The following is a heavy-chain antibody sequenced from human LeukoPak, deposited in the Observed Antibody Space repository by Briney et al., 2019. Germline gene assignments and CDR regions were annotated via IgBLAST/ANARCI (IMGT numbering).Heavy chain of an antibody. J-gene: IGHJ4*02. CDR2: IKQDGSEK. V-gene: IGHV3-7*01. Sequence: GGSLRLSCVASGFTFSSYWMSWVRQAPGKGLEWVANIKQDGSEKYYVDSVKGRFTISRDNAKKSLYLQMNSLRAEDTAVYYCARSLLLWFGELLHLYYFDYWGQGTLVTVSS. CDR1: GFTFSSYW. CDR3: ARSLLLWFGELLHLYYFDY. D-gene: IGHD3-10*01.